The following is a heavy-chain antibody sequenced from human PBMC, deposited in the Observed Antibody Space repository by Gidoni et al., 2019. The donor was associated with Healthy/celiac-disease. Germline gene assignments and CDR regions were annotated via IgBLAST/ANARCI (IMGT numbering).Heavy chain of an antibody. CDR2: RKQKGSEK. V-gene: IGHV3-7*03. J-gene: IGHJ4*02. Sequence: VQLVECGGGLGEPGGPLRLSCAAPGFTFSSYWMRWVGQAPGQGLGWGGNRKQKGSEKYYVDSVKGRFTISRDNAKNSLYRQRDSLRAEDTAVYYCARDIAARSVLDYWGQGTLVTVSS. D-gene: IGHD6-6*01. CDR3: ARDIAARSVLDY. CDR1: GFTFSSYW.